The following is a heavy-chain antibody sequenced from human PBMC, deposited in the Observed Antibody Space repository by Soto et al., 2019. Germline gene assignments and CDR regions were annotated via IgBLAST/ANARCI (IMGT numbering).Heavy chain of an antibody. CDR2: IYFSGST. V-gene: IGHV4-59*08. Sequence: SETLSLTCTVSGGSISSYYWTWIRQPPGKGLEWIGYIYFSGSTNYNPSLKSRVTISVDTSKNQFSPKLSSVTAADTALYYCARRIPGTTRAFDIWGQGTMVTVSS. CDR3: ARRIPGTTRAFDI. D-gene: IGHD1-20*01. CDR1: GGSISSYY. J-gene: IGHJ3*02.